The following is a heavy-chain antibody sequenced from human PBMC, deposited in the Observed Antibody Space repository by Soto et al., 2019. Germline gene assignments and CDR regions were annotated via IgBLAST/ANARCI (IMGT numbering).Heavy chain of an antibody. CDR2: ISAYNGNT. J-gene: IGHJ4*02. V-gene: IGHV1-18*01. CDR1: GYTFTSYG. D-gene: IGHD3-22*01. CDR3: ARVGKYYDSSGHIWGGFDY. Sequence: QVQLVQSGAEVKKPGASVKVSCKASGYTFTSYGISWVRQAPGQGLEWMGWISAYNGNTNYAQKLQGRVSMTTDTSTSTAYMELRSLRSDDTAVYYCARVGKYYDSSGHIWGGFDYWGQGTLVTVSS.